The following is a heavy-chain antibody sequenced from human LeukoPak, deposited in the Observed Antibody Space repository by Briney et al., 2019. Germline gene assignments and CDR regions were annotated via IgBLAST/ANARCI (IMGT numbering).Heavy chain of an antibody. Sequence: ASVKVSCKASGYTFTSYGISWVRQAPGQGLEWMGWISAYNGNTNFEQKLQGRVTMTTDTPTSTAYMELRSLRSDDTAVYYCARAYVWGSYRPLFDYWGQGTLVTVSS. J-gene: IGHJ4*02. CDR2: ISAYNGNT. D-gene: IGHD3-16*02. V-gene: IGHV1-18*01. CDR1: GYTFTSYG. CDR3: ARAYVWGSYRPLFDY.